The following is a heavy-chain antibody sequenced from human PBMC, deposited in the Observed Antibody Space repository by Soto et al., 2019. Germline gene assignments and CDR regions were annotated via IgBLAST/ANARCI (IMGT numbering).Heavy chain of an antibody. Sequence: SETLSLTCTVSGGSISSGGYYWSWIRQHPGKGLEWIGYIYYSGSTYYNPSLKSRVTISVDTSKNQFSLKLSSVTAADTAVYYCARELRFLEWLLYDGYYYMDVWGKGTTVTVSS. CDR3: ARELRFLEWLLYDGYYYMDV. J-gene: IGHJ6*03. CDR1: GGSISSGGYY. V-gene: IGHV4-31*03. CDR2: IYYSGST. D-gene: IGHD3-3*01.